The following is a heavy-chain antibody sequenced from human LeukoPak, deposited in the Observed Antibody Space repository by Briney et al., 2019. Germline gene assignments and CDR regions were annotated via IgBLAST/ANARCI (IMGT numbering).Heavy chain of an antibody. Sequence: GGSLRLSCAASGFTFSSSWMDWVRQAPGKGLVWVSRINSDGSTTNYADSVKGRFIISRDNAKNTLYLQMNSLRAEDTAVYYCTRPESSSSLACDHWGQGTLVTVSS. CDR2: INSDGSTT. J-gene: IGHJ4*02. D-gene: IGHD2-2*01. CDR3: TRPESSSSLACDH. V-gene: IGHV3-74*01. CDR1: GFTFSSSW.